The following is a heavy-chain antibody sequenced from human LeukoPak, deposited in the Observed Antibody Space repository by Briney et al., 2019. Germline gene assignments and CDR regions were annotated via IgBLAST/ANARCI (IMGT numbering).Heavy chain of an antibody. Sequence: GGSLRLSCAASGFTFSSYAMSWVRQAPGKGLEWVSAISGSGDSTYYADSVKGRFTISRDNSKNTLYLQMNSLRAEDTAVYYCAKVKGVTIFGVVPGAFDIWGQGTMVTVSS. CDR2: ISGSGDST. CDR1: GFTFSSYA. V-gene: IGHV3-23*01. CDR3: AKVKGVTIFGVVPGAFDI. D-gene: IGHD3-3*01. J-gene: IGHJ3*02.